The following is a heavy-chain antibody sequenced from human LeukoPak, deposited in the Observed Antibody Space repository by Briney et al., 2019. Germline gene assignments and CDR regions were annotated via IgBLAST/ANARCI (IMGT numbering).Heavy chain of an antibody. CDR3: ASRSSGARFDP. Sequence: ASVKVSCKASGGTFSSYAISWVRQAPGQGLEWMGGIIPIFGTANYAKKFQGRVTITTDESTSPAYVELSSLRSEDTAVYYCASRSSGARFDPWGQGTLVTVSS. D-gene: IGHD2-15*01. V-gene: IGHV1-69*05. CDR2: IIPIFGTA. CDR1: GGTFSSYA. J-gene: IGHJ5*02.